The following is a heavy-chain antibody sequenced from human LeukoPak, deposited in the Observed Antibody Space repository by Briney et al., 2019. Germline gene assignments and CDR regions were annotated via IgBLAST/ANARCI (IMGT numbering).Heavy chain of an antibody. CDR3: ARTEREYYYDSSGAIDAFDI. CDR1: VVSISSYY. V-gene: IGHV4-4*07. D-gene: IGHD3-22*01. Sequence: NPSETLSLTCTVSVVSISSYYWSCIRHPAGKGLECIGRIYISVSTNYNPSLKSRVTMSVDTSKNQFSLKLSSVTAADAAVYYCARTEREYYYDSSGAIDAFDIWGQGTMVTVSS. J-gene: IGHJ3*02. CDR2: IYISVST.